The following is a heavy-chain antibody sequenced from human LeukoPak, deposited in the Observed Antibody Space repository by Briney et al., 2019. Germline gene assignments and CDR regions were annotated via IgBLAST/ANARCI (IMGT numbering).Heavy chain of an antibody. J-gene: IGHJ3*02. CDR1: GFTFSSYA. CDR3: AKDFIVVVPAAIGGPPDAFDI. Sequence: GSLRLSCTASGFTFSSYAMSWVRQAPGKGLEWVSAISGSGGSTYYADSVKGRFTISRDNSKNTLYLQMNSLRAEDTAVYYCAKDFIVVVPAAIGGPPDAFDIWGQGTMVTVSS. V-gene: IGHV3-23*01. D-gene: IGHD2-2*01. CDR2: ISGSGGST.